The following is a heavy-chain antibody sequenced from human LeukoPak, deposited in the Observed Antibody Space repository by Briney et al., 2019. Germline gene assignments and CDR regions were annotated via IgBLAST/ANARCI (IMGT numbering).Heavy chain of an antibody. CDR1: GFTFRDYS. J-gene: IGHJ4*02. V-gene: IGHV3-48*01. CDR2: IGIDSGNT. D-gene: IGHD5-24*01. CDR3: ARDYKYAFDN. Sequence: PGGSLRLSCAASGFTFRDYSMNWVRQAPGKGLEGISYIGIDSGNTNYADSVKGRFTISGDKAKNSLYLQMTSLRVEDTAVYYCARDYKYAFDNWGQGTLVTVSS.